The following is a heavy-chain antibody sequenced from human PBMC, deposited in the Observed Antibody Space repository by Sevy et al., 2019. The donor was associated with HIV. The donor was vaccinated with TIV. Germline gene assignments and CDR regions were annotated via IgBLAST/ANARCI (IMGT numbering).Heavy chain of an antibody. V-gene: IGHV3-48*01. CDR1: GFTFSSYS. J-gene: IGHJ3*02. Sequence: GGSLRLSCAASGFTFSSYSMNWVRQAPGKGLEWVSYISSSSSTIYYAYSVKGRFIISRDNAKNSLYLQMNSLRAEDTAVYYCGRVGIVVGGAFDIWGQGTMVTVSS. CDR2: ISSSSSTI. CDR3: GRVGIVVGGAFDI. D-gene: IGHD2-15*01.